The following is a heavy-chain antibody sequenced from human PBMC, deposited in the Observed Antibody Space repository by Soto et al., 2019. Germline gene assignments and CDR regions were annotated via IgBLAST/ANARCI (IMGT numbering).Heavy chain of an antibody. CDR1: GGSITSYY. D-gene: IGHD3-9*01. CDR2: IYSGGSI. CDR3: ARVDIGVYAFDI. Sequence: QVQLQESGPGLVKPSETLFLTCAVSGGSITSYYWSWIRQSPGKGLEWIGYIYSGGSISYNPSPRSRVTILLDTSKNQFSLRLPSATAADTAVYYCARVDIGVYAFDIWGHGTMVTVSS. V-gene: IGHV4-59*01. J-gene: IGHJ3*02.